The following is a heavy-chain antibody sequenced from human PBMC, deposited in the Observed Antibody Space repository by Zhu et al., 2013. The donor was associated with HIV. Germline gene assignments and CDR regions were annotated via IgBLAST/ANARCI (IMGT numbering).Heavy chain of an antibody. Sequence: QVQFVQSGAEVKKPGASVKVSCKASGYTFTTYAIHWVRQAPGQRFEWMGWINAGNGDTKYSRKFQGRVTFSRNTSANIAYMELDSLRSEDTALYYCARGGLGDYVLYYFDFWGQGTLVTVSS. CDR3: ARGGLGDYVLYYFDF. CDR1: GYTFTTYA. CDR2: INAGNGDT. J-gene: IGHJ4*02. V-gene: IGHV1-3*01. D-gene: IGHD4-17*01.